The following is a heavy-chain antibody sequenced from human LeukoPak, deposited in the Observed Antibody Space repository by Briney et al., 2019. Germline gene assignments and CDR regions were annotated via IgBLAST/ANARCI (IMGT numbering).Heavy chain of an antibody. CDR3: ARLARAVASFDY. CDR1: GGSFSGYY. D-gene: IGHD6-19*01. Sequence: SETLSLACAVYGGSFSGYYWSWIRQPPGKWLEWIGEINHSGSTNYNPSLKSRVTISVDTSKNQFSLKLSSVTAADTAVYYCARLARAVASFDYWGQGTLVTVSS. V-gene: IGHV4-34*01. CDR2: INHSGST. J-gene: IGHJ4*02.